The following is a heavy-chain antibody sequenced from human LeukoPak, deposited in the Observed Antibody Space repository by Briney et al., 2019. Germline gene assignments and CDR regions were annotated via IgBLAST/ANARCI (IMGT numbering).Heavy chain of an antibody. D-gene: IGHD3-16*01. Sequence: GASVKVSCKASGGTFSSYAISWVRQAPGQGLEWMGRIISIFGTANYAQKFQGRVTITTDESTSTAYMELSSLRSEDTAVYYCAREGAKIAFDIWGQGTMVTVSS. CDR3: AREGAKIAFDI. CDR2: IISIFGTA. J-gene: IGHJ3*02. CDR1: GGTFSSYA. V-gene: IGHV1-69*05.